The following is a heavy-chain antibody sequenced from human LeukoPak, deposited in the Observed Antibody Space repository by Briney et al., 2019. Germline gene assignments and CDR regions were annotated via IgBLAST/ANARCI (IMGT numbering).Heavy chain of an antibody. D-gene: IGHD1-26*01. CDR1: GGSINSYY. V-gene: IGHV4-59*01. J-gene: IGHJ4*02. CDR2: IYYSGST. CDR3: AREHPGGSTDY. Sequence: SETLSLTCTVSGGSINSYYWSWIRQPPGKGLEWIGYIYYSGSTNYNPSLKSRVTISVDTSKNQFSLKLSSVTAADTAVYYCAREHPGGSTDYWGQGTLVTVSS.